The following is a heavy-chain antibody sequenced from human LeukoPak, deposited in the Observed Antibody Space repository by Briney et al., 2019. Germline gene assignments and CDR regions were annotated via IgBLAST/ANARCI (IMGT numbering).Heavy chain of an antibody. CDR1: GFTFSNYW. Sequence: GGSLRLSCAASGFTFSNYWMNWVRQAPGKGLEWVANIKQDGSDKYYVDSVKGRFTISRDNAKNSLYLQMNSLRAEDTAVYYCARGKGNYDGYYNYYMDVWGKGTTVTVSS. V-gene: IGHV3-7*01. CDR2: IKQDGSDK. CDR3: ARGKGNYDGYYNYYMDV. D-gene: IGHD4-11*01. J-gene: IGHJ6*03.